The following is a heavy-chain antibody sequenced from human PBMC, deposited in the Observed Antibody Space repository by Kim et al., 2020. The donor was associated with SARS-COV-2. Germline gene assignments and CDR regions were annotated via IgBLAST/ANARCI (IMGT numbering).Heavy chain of an antibody. CDR3: ARGAYDFWSGYMDV. V-gene: IGHV1-46*01. D-gene: IGHD3-3*01. Sequence: AQKCQGRVTMTRDTSTSTVYMELSSLRSEDTAVYYCARGAYDFWSGYMDVWGQGTTVTVSS. J-gene: IGHJ6*02.